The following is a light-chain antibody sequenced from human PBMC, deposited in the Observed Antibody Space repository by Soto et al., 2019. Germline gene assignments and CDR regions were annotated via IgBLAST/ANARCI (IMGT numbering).Light chain of an antibody. CDR1: QSVSSSF. V-gene: IGKV3-20*01. Sequence: EIVLTQSPGTLSLSPGERATLSCRASQSVSSSFLAWYQQKPGQAPRLLIYGASSSATGIPDRFSGSGSGTDFTLTISRLEPEDFAVYYFQQYGSLPRTFGQGTKVEIK. CDR3: QQYGSLPRT. CDR2: GAS. J-gene: IGKJ1*01.